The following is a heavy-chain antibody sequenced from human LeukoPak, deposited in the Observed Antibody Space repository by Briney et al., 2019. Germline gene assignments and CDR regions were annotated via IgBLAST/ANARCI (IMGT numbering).Heavy chain of an antibody. J-gene: IGHJ5*02. Sequence: ASVKVSCKASGYTFTGYYMHWVRQAPGQGLEWMGWINPNSGGTNYAQKFQGWVTMTRDTSISTAYMELSSLRSEDTAVYYCARRHQLPRENWFDPWGQGTLVTVSS. V-gene: IGHV1-2*04. D-gene: IGHD2-2*01. CDR3: ARRHQLPRENWFDP. CDR2: INPNSGGT. CDR1: GYTFTGYY.